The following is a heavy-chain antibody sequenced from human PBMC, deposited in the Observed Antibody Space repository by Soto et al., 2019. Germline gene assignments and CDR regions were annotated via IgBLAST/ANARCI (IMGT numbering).Heavy chain of an antibody. J-gene: IGHJ4*02. Sequence: SGTLSPTCPVSGGPLSSYYWGWIRQPPGKGLEWIGYIYYSGSTNYNPSLKSRVTISVDTSKNQFSLRLSSVTAADTAVYYCARRWGTYFDFWGQGTLVTVSS. CDR3: ARRWGTYFDF. D-gene: IGHD7-27*01. CDR1: GGPLSSYY. V-gene: IGHV4-59*01. CDR2: IYYSGST.